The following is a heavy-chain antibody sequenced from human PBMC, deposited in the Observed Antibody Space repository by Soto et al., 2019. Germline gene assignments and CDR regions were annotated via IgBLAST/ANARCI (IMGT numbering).Heavy chain of an antibody. CDR1: GFTFSSYA. D-gene: IGHD3-3*01. V-gene: IGHV3-30-3*01. CDR2: ISYDGSNE. J-gene: IGHJ4*02. CDR3: ARDYGFLEWLPDARFDY. Sequence: PGGSLRLSCAASGFTFSSYAMHWVRQAPGKGLEWVAVISYDGSNEYYADSVKGRFTISRDNSKNTLYLQMNSLRAEDTAVYYCARDYGFLEWLPDARFDYWGQGTLVTVSS.